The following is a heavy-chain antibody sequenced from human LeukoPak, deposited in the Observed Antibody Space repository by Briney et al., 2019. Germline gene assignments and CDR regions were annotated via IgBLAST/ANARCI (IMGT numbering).Heavy chain of an antibody. J-gene: IGHJ5*02. V-gene: IGHV4-38-2*02. D-gene: IGHD3-10*01. CDR2: IYHSGST. CDR3: ARDGIMVRGVIINNWFDP. CDR1: GYSFSSGYY. Sequence: PSETLSLTCTVSGYSFSSGYYWGWIRQPPGKGLEWIGSIYHSGSTYYNPSLKSRVTISVDTSKNQFSLKLSSVTAADTAVYYCARDGIMVRGVIINNWFDPWGQGTLVTVSS.